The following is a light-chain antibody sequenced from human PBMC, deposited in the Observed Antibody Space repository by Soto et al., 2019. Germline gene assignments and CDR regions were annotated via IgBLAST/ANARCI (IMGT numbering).Light chain of an antibody. CDR1: RSVRTDY. CDR2: AAS. J-gene: IGKJ2*01. V-gene: IGKV3-20*01. CDR3: QHYENSPMYI. Sequence: EIVLTQSPGTLSLSPGERATLSCRASRSVRTDYIAWYQQRPGQPPRPLIYAASSRPTGIADRFSGSGSGTDFTLTISRLEPEDFAVYYCQHYENSPMYIFGQGTKLEIK.